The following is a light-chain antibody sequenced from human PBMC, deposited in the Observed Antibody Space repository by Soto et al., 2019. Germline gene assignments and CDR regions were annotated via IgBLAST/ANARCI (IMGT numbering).Light chain of an antibody. CDR1: QGISSY. J-gene: IGKJ4*02. V-gene: IGKV1-8*01. Sequence: IRETQCPSTISASTSGRVTSSGRASQGISSYLAWYQQKPGKAPKLLIYAASTLQSGVPSRFSGSGSGIYVTLTIRCLQPEDVATYYCHQYSSYPRTFGEGTKLE. CDR2: AAS. CDR3: HQYSSYPRT.